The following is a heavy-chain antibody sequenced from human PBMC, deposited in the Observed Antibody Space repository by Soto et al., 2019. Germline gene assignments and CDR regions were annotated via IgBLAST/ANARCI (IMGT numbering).Heavy chain of an antibody. CDR3: ASYYGPGYSYGYLDY. Sequence: GASVKVSCKASGYTFTSYGISWVRQAPGQGIEWMGWISAYNGNTNYAQKLQGRVTMTTDTSTSTAYMELRSLRSDDTFVYFFASYYGPGYSYGYLDYWGQGSLVTVS. CDR1: GYTFTSYG. J-gene: IGHJ4*02. CDR2: ISAYNGNT. V-gene: IGHV1-18*01. D-gene: IGHD5-18*01.